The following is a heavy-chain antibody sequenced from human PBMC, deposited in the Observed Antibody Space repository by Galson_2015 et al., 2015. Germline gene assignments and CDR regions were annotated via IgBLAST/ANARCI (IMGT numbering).Heavy chain of an antibody. CDR2: IGGNGGRT. CDR3: AKSPYDYWSGSREWGYYFDH. Sequence: SLRLSCAASGFTFYSYGMSWVRQAPGKGLEWVSVIGGNGGRTSYADSVKGRFTISRDNSNNTLYLQLNSLRAEDTAIYYCAKSPYDYWSGSREWGYYFDHWGQGTLVTVSS. V-gene: IGHV3-23*01. J-gene: IGHJ4*02. CDR1: GFTFYSYG. D-gene: IGHD3-3*01.